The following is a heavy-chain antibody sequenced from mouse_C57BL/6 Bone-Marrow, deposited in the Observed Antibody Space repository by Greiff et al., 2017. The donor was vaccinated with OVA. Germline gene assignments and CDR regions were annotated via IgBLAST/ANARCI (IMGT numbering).Heavy chain of an antibody. Sequence: QVQLQQSGAELARPGASVKLSCKASGYTFTSYGISWVKQSTGQGLEWIGEIYPRSGNTYYNEKFKGKATLTAAKSSSTAYLELRSLTFEDSEFYFYSRWSYGSSYGYFDVWGTGTTVTVSS. CDR1: GYTFTSYG. J-gene: IGHJ1*03. D-gene: IGHD1-1*01. CDR3: SRWSYGSSYGYFDV. CDR2: IYPRSGNT. V-gene: IGHV1-81*01.